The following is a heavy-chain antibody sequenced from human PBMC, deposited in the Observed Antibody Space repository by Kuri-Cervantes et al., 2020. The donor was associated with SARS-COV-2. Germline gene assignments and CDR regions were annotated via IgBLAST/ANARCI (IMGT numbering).Heavy chain of an antibody. CDR3: ARDRLFGDYYDSSGYYYYYGMDV. D-gene: IGHD3-22*01. CDR2: INPSGGST. J-gene: IGHJ6*02. V-gene: IGHV1-46*01. Sequence: ASVKVSCKASGYTFTSYYMHWVRQAPGQGLEWMGIINPSGGSTSYAQKFQGRVTMTRDTSTSTVYMELSSLRSEDTAVYYCARDRLFGDYYDSSGYYYYYGMDVWGQGTTVTVSS. CDR1: GYTFTSYY.